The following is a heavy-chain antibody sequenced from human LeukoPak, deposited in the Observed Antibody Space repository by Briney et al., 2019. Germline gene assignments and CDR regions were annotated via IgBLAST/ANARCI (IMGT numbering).Heavy chain of an antibody. CDR3: ATLLGATAWDWFDP. CDR1: GFTFSSHS. J-gene: IGHJ5*02. CDR2: ISSSSSTI. V-gene: IGHV3-48*04. D-gene: IGHD1-26*01. Sequence: PGGSLRLSCAASGFTFSSHSMNWVRQAPGKGLEWVSYISSSSSTIYYADSVKGRFTISRDNAKNSLYLQMNSLRAEDTAVYYCATLLGATAWDWFDPWGQGTLVTVSS.